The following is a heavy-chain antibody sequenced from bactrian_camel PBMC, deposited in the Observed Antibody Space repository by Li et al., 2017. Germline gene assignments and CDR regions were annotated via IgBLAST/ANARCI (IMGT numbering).Heavy chain of an antibody. V-gene: IGHV3S19*01. CDR1: GFPFFQYF. D-gene: IGHD6*01. Sequence: DVQLVESGGGLVQPGGTLRLACATSGFPFFQYFMSWVRQAPGKGLEWVSSIWTADGSTNSADSVKGRFTISRDNAKNTAYLEMNGLKPDDTATYYCAAYYGGTGDCMVIGGILSPTHNRMQYWGKGTQVTVS. CDR2: IWTADGST. J-gene: IGHJ7*01.